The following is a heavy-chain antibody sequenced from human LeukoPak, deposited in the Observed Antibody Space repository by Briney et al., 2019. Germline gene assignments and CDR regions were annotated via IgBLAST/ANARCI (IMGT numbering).Heavy chain of an antibody. J-gene: IGHJ4*02. Sequence: ASVKVSCKASGYTFTGYYMHWVRQAPGQGLEWMGWINPNSGGTNTNYAQKFQGRVTMTRDTSISTAYMEVSGLTSDDTAVYYCARDRGSPVLNFDYWGQGTLVTVSS. CDR1: GYTFTGYY. CDR2: INPNSGGTNT. D-gene: IGHD6-13*01. CDR3: ARDRGSPVLNFDY. V-gene: IGHV1-2*02.